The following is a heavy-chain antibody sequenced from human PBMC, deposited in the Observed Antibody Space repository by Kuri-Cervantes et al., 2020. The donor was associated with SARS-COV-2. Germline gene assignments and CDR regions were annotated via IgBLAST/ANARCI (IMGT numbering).Heavy chain of an antibody. Sequence: GGSLRLSCAASGFTFSAYWMSWVRQAPGKGLEWVANIKQDGSEKYYVDSVQGRFTIARDNAKNSLYLQMNSLRADDTAVYYCARPTYGDYGEQDAFDIWGQGTMVTVSS. V-gene: IGHV3-7*03. CDR1: GFTFSAYW. J-gene: IGHJ3*02. D-gene: IGHD4-17*01. CDR2: IKQDGSEK. CDR3: ARPTYGDYGEQDAFDI.